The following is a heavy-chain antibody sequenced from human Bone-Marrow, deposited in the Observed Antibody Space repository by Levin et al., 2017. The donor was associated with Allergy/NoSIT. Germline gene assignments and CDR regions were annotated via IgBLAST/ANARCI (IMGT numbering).Heavy chain of an antibody. CDR1: GGSISSYY. CDR2: IYYSGST. Sequence: PSETLSLTCTVSGGSISSYYWSWIRQPPGKGLEWIGYIYYSGSTNYNPSLKSRVTISVDTSKNQFSLKLSPVTAADTAVYYCARVRGVRGSGIAVARWWFDPWGQGTLVTVSS. CDR3: ARVRGVRGSGIAVARWWFDP. D-gene: IGHD6-19*01. V-gene: IGHV4-59*01. J-gene: IGHJ5*02.